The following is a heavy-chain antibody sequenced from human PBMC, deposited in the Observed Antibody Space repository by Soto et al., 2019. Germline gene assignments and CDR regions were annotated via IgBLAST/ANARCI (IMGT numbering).Heavy chain of an antibody. CDR2: ISSNGVGT. D-gene: IGHD6-6*01. CDR1: GFTLSGYA. J-gene: IGHJ6*03. V-gene: IGHV3-64*01. Sequence: EVQLAESGGGLAQPGGSLRLSCAASGFTLSGYAMDGVRQAPGKGLEYVSGISSNGVGTYYANSVQGRFTISRDNSKNTVYLQMGSLRPEDMAVYYCARRARPDFYYMDVWGKGPKVTVSS. CDR3: ARRARPDFYYMDV.